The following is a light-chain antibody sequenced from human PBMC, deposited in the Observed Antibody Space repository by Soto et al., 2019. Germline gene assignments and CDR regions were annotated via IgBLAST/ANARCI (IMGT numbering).Light chain of an antibody. CDR3: FSFTVSSTWV. CDR1: SNDVGGYDY. CDR2: EVS. J-gene: IGLJ3*02. Sequence: QSALAQPASVSGSPGPSITISCTGSSNDVGGYDYVSWYQQHPGKVPKLIIFEVSNRPSGVSNRFSVSKSGNTASLTISWRQAEDDADYYCFSFTVSSTWVFGGGTKLTVL. V-gene: IGLV2-14*01.